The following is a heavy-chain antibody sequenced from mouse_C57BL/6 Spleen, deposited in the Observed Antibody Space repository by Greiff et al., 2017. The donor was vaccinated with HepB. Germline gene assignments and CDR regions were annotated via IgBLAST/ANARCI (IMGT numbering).Heavy chain of an antibody. J-gene: IGHJ4*01. CDR1: GYTFTSYW. D-gene: IGHD1-1*01. CDR2: INPSNGGT. CDR3: ARSPLSLRGYYAMDY. V-gene: IGHV1-53*01. Sequence: QVQLQQPGTELVKPGASVKLSCKASGYTFTSYWMHWVKQRPGQGLEWIGNINPSNGGTNYNEKFKSKATLTVDKSSSTAYMQLSSLTSEDSAVYYCARSPLSLRGYYAMDYWGQGTSVTVSS.